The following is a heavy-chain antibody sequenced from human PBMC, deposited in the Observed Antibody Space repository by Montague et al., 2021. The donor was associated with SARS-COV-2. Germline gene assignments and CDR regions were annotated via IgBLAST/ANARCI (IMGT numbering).Heavy chain of an antibody. CDR1: GYSISSGYY. V-gene: IGHV4-38-2*01. CDR2: IYHSGGT. Sequence: SETLSLTCSVSGYSISSGYYWGWIRQPPGKGLEWIGNIYHSGGTYYSPSLKSRVTVSVDTSKSQFSPRLSSVTAADTAVYYCARWYYGSGSYPHWGQGTLVTVSS. CDR3: ARWYYGSGSYPH. J-gene: IGHJ4*02. D-gene: IGHD3-10*01.